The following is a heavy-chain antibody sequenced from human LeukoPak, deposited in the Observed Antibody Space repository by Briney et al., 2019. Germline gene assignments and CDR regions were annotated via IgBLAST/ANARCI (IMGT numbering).Heavy chain of an antibody. V-gene: IGHV4-59*01. CDR2: IYYSGST. D-gene: IGHD4-17*01. J-gene: IGHJ4*02. CDR3: ARDYGDYPWSFDY. CDR1: GGSISSYY. Sequence: SETLSLTCTVSGGSISSYYWSWIRQPPGKGLEWIGYIYYSGSTNYNPSLKSRVTISVDTSKNQFSLKLSSVTAADTAVYYCARDYGDYPWSFDYWGQGTLVTVSS.